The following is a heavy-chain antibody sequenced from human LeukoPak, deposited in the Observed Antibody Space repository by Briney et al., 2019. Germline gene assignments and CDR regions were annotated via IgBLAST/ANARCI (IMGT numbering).Heavy chain of an antibody. CDR3: ARATVGFDY. CDR1: GFTFSSYE. J-gene: IGHJ4*02. CDR2: ISSSGSSI. V-gene: IGHV3-48*03. D-gene: IGHD3-3*01. Sequence: PGGSPRLSCAASGFTFSSYEMNWVRQAPGKGLEWVSYISSSGSSIYYADSVKGRFTISRDNAKNSQYLQMNSLRAEDTAVYYCARATVGFDYWGQGTLVTVSS.